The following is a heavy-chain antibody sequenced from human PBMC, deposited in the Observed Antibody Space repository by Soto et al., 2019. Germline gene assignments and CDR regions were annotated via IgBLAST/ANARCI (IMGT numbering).Heavy chain of an antibody. D-gene: IGHD2-8*02. CDR3: ARDEDTGGHYDKFHY. Sequence: PGGSLRLSCAASGFTFTSYGMHWVRQAPGQGLEWVAVIWYHGRNEYYADSVKGRFTISRDNSKNTVYLQMNSLRAEDTAVYYCARDEDTGGHYDKFHYWGRGT. J-gene: IGHJ4*02. V-gene: IGHV3-33*01. CDR2: IWYHGRNE. CDR1: GFTFTSYG.